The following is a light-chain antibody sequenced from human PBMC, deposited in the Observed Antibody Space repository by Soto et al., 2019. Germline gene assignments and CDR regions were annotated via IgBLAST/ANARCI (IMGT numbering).Light chain of an antibody. Sequence: QSVLTQPASVSGSPGQSITISCTGTSSDVGGYNYVCWYQHHPGKAPKLIISEVSNRPSGVSDRFSGSKSGNTASLTISGLKPEDEADYYCTSFTSSTTYVFGTGTKVTVL. J-gene: IGLJ1*01. V-gene: IGLV2-14*01. CDR1: SSDVGGYNY. CDR3: TSFTSSTTYV. CDR2: EVS.